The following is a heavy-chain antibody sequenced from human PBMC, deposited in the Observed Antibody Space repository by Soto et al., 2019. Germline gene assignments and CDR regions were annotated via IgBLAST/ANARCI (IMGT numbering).Heavy chain of an antibody. CDR1: GFTFSSYG. CDR3: AIGYCSGGSCYSFDY. J-gene: IGHJ4*02. Sequence: QVQLVESGGGVVQPGRSLRLSCAASGFTFSSYGMHWVRQAPGKGLEWVAVIWYDGSNKYYADSVKGRFTISRDNSKNTLYLQMNSLRAEDTAVYYCAIGYCSGGSCYSFDYWGQGTLVTVSS. CDR2: IWYDGSNK. D-gene: IGHD2-15*01. V-gene: IGHV3-33*01.